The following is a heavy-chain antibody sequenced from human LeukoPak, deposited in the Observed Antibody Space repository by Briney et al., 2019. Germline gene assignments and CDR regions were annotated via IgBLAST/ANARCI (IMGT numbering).Heavy chain of an antibody. V-gene: IGHV4-61*02. Sequence: SETLSLTCTVSGDSISSGGYSWNWIRQPAGKGLEWIGRIYASGSTNFNPSLKSRVTISVDTSKNQFSLKLISVTAADTAVYYCAREGGAYSFDIWDQGTMVSVSS. D-gene: IGHD3-16*01. CDR2: IYASGST. CDR1: GDSISSGGYS. CDR3: AREGGAYSFDI. J-gene: IGHJ3*02.